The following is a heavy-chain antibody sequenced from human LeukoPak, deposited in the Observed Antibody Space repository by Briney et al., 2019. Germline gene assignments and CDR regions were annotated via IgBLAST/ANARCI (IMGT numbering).Heavy chain of an antibody. V-gene: IGHV3-48*04. CDR3: ARERENKQWLGVGAFDI. CDR2: ISSSTSTI. D-gene: IGHD6-19*01. Sequence: GGSLRLSCAAAGFTFSSYSMNWVRQAAGKGREWVSYISSSTSTIYYAASVKGRFTISRDNAKNSLYLQLNSLRAEDTAVYYCARERENKQWLGVGAFDIWGQGTMVTVSS. J-gene: IGHJ3*02. CDR1: GFTFSSYS.